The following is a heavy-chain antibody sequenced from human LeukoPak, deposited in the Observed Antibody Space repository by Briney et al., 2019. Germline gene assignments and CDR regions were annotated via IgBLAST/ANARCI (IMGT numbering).Heavy chain of an antibody. Sequence: ASVKVSSKASGGTFSSYAISWVRRAPGQGLEWMGGIIPIFGTANYAQKFQGRVTITADESTSTAYMELSSLRSEDTAVYYCAREGYYYGSGSYFNYWGQGTLVTVSS. CDR2: IIPIFGTA. CDR3: AREGYYYGSGSYFNY. V-gene: IGHV1-69*13. CDR1: GGTFSSYA. D-gene: IGHD3-10*01. J-gene: IGHJ4*02.